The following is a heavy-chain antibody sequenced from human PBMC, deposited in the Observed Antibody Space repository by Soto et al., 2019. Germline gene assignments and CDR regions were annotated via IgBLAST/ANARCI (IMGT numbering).Heavy chain of an antibody. CDR3: ATEGRGYSYGGAMYDY. CDR2: FDPEDGET. CDR1: GYTLTELS. D-gene: IGHD5-18*01. V-gene: IGHV1-24*01. Sequence: ASVKVSCKVSGYTLTELSMHWVRQAPGKGLEWMGGFDPEDGETIYAQKFQGRVTMTEDTSTDTAYMELSSLRSEDTAAYYCATEGRGYSYGGAMYDYWGQGTLVTVSS. J-gene: IGHJ4*02.